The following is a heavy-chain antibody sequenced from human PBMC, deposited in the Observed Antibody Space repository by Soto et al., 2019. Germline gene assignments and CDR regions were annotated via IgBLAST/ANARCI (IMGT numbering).Heavy chain of an antibody. D-gene: IGHD3-22*01. CDR2: IIPIFGTA. CDR1: GGTFSSYA. V-gene: IGHV1-69*12. CDR3: ARGYYDSSGYPLDYYYYGMDV. Sequence: QVQLVQSGAEVKKPGSSVKVSCKASGGTFSSYAISWVRQAPGQGLEWMGGIIPIFGTANYAQKFQGRVTLTADESTXXAXMXRSSLRSEDTAVYYCARGYYDSSGYPLDYYYYGMDVWGQGTTVTVSS. J-gene: IGHJ6*02.